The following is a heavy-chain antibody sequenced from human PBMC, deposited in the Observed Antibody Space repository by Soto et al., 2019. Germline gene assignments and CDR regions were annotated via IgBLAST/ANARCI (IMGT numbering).Heavy chain of an antibody. CDR2: IYTGGST. J-gene: IGHJ4*02. CDR1: GFTVNNKY. CDR3: AIGRGYSSGYPDY. D-gene: IGHD5-18*01. Sequence: EVQLVESGGGLVQPGGSLRLSCAASGFTVNNKYMSWVRQAPGKGLECISIIYTGGSTYYADSVKGRFTISRHNSINTLYLQMNSRRTEYTAVYYCAIGRGYSSGYPDYGGQGTLVSVSS. V-gene: IGHV3-53*04.